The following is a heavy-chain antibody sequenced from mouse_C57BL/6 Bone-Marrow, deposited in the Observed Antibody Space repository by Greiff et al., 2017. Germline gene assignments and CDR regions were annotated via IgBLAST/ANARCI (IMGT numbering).Heavy chain of an antibody. J-gene: IGHJ4*01. CDR2: FYPGSGSI. CDR1: GYTFTEYT. V-gene: IGHV1-62-2*01. D-gene: IGHD2-4*01. Sequence: VKLQESGAELVKPGASVKLSCKASGYTFTEYTIHWVKQRSGQGLEWIGWFYPGSGSIKYNEKFKDKATLTADKSSSTVYMELSRVTSDDSAVYFSAKDESDYARGSAMCDWGEGASVTASS. CDR3: AKDESDYARGSAMCD.